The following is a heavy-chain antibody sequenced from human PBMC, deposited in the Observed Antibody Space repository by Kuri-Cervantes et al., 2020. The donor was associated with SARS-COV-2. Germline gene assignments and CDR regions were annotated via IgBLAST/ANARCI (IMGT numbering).Heavy chain of an antibody. CDR1: GYSISSGYY. CDR2: IYYSGST. D-gene: IGHD2/OR15-2a*01. J-gene: IGHJ4*02. CDR3: ARGRIRPFDY. V-gene: IGHV4-38-2*01. Sequence: ESLKISCAVSGYSISSGYYWGWIRQPPGKGLEWIGYIYYSGSTNYNPSLKSRVTISVDTSKNQFSLKLSSVTAADTAVYYCARGRIRPFDYWGQGTLVTVSS.